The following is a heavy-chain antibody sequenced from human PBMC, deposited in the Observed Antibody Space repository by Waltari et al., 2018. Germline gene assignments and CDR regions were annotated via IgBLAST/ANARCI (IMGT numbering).Heavy chain of an antibody. D-gene: IGHD3-10*01. Sequence: QVQLVESGGGVVQPGGSLRLSCAASGFTFSSYGMHWVRQAPGKWLEWGAFIRYDGSNKYYADSVKGRFTISRDNSKNTLYLQMNSLRAEDTAVYYCAKRGLWREGFDYWGQGTLVTVSS. CDR3: AKRGLWREGFDY. J-gene: IGHJ4*02. CDR1: GFTFSSYG. CDR2: IRYDGSNK. V-gene: IGHV3-30*02.